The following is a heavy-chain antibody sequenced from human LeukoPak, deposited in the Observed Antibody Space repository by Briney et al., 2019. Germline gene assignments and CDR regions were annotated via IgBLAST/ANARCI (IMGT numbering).Heavy chain of an antibody. J-gene: IGHJ6*03. CDR1: GYTFTGDY. V-gene: IGHV1-2*02. CDR2: INPNSGGT. Sequence: GASVKVSCKASGYTFTGDYMHWVRQAPGQGLEWMGWINPNSGGTNYAQKFQGRVTMTRDTSISTAYMELSRLRSDDTAVYYCAGTSGYYYYYYMDVWGKGTTVTVSS. CDR3: AGTSGYYYYYYMDV. D-gene: IGHD6-6*01.